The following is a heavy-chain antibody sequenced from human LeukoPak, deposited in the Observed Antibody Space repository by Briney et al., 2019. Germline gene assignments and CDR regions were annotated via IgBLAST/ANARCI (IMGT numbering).Heavy chain of an antibody. CDR2: TYYKSKSYN. D-gene: IGHD1-26*01. Sequence: SQTLSLTCALSGDSVSSNSATWNWLRQSPSRGLEWLGRTYYKSKSYNNYAVSVKSRITNNSDASKNQFSLQLNSVTPEDTAVYYCGRVSSPWSPRDASDIWGQGTMVTVSP. J-gene: IGHJ3*02. V-gene: IGHV6-1*01. CDR3: GRVSSPWSPRDASDI. CDR1: GDSVSSNSAT.